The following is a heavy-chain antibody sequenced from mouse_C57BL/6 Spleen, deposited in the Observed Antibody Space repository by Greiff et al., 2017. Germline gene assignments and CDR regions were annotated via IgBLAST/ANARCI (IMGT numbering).Heavy chain of an antibody. CDR3: ARGETLFVDYDYDDARDY. J-gene: IGHJ4*01. D-gene: IGHD2-4*01. V-gene: IGHV1-52*01. CDR2: IDPSDSET. CDR1: GYTFTSYW. Sequence: VQLQQPGAELLRPGSSVKLSCKASGYTFTSYWMHWVKQRPIQGLEWIGNIDPSDSETHYNQKFKDKATLTVDKSSSTAYMQLSSLTSEDSAVYYCARGETLFVDYDYDDARDYWGQGTSVTVSS.